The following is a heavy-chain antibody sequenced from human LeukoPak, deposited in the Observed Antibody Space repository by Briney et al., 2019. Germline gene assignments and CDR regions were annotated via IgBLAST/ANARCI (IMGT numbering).Heavy chain of an antibody. CDR3: ASYDSSGYYRHDGYFDL. Sequence: GASVKVSCKASGGTFSNYAISWVRQAPGQGPEWMGRIIPIFGTANYAQKFQGRVTITTDESTTTAYMELSSLRSEDTAVYYCASYDSSGYYRHDGYFDLWGRGTLVIVSS. D-gene: IGHD3-22*01. J-gene: IGHJ2*01. CDR2: IIPIFGTA. V-gene: IGHV1-69*05. CDR1: GGTFSNYA.